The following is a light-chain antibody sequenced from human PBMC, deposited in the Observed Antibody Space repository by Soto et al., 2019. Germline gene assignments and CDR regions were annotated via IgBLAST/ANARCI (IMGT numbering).Light chain of an antibody. Sequence: QSVLTQPPSVSAAPGQKVTISCSGSSSNIGNNYVSWYQQLPGTAPKLLIYENNKRPSGIRDRFSGSKSATPATLGITGLQTGDEADYYCGTWDSSLSAGVFGGGTKVTVL. J-gene: IGLJ3*02. CDR1: SSNIGNNY. CDR3: GTWDSSLSAGV. CDR2: ENN. V-gene: IGLV1-51*01.